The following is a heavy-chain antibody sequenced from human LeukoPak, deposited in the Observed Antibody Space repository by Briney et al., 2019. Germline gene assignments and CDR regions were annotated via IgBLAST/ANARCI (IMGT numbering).Heavy chain of an antibody. Sequence: GESLKISCKGSGYSFTSYWSGWVRQMPGKGLEWMGIIYPGDSDTRYSPSFQGQVTISADKSISTAYLQWSSLKASDTAMYYCARHDVEMATIAAFDIWGQGTMVTVSS. CDR1: GYSFTSYW. J-gene: IGHJ3*02. CDR3: ARHDVEMATIAAFDI. V-gene: IGHV5-51*01. D-gene: IGHD5-24*01. CDR2: IYPGDSDT.